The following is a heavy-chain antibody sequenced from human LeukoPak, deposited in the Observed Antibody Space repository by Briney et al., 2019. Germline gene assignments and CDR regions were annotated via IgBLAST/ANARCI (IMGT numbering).Heavy chain of an antibody. CDR2: ISGSGGST. D-gene: IGHD3-9*01. Sequence: GGSLRLSCAASGFTFSSYAMSWVRQAPGKGLEWVSAISGSGGSTYYADSVKGRFTISRDNSKNTLYLQMNSLRAEDTAVYYCSKDPKGVIRYFDWLWGQGTLVTVSS. CDR1: GFTFSSYA. CDR3: SKDPKGVIRYFDWL. J-gene: IGHJ4*02. V-gene: IGHV3-23*01.